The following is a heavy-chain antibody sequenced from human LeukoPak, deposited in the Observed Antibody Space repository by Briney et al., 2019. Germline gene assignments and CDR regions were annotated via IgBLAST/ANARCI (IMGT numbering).Heavy chain of an antibody. CDR2: ISGSSGYT. Sequence: GSLRLSCAASGFTFSDYYMSWIRQAPGKGLEWVSYISGSSGYTNYADSVRGRFTISSDNAKDSLYLRVNSLRAEDTAVYYCARSRDGYNLDYWGQGTLVTVSS. J-gene: IGHJ4*02. D-gene: IGHD5-24*01. CDR1: GFTFSDYY. V-gene: IGHV3-11*06. CDR3: ARSRDGYNLDY.